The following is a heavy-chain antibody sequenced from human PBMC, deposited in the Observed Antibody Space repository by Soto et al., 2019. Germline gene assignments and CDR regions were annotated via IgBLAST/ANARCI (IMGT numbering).Heavy chain of an antibody. CDR3: ARERTGYSSGDYFDY. CDR2: IYYSGST. J-gene: IGHJ4*02. D-gene: IGHD6-19*01. CDR1: GGPVSSYY. V-gene: IGHV4-59*02. Sequence: SEILSLTCTVSGGPVSSYYWSWIRQPPGKGLEWIGYIYYSGSTNYNPSLKSRVTISVDTSKNQFSLKLSSVTAADTAVYYCARERTGYSSGDYFDYWGQGTLVTVSS.